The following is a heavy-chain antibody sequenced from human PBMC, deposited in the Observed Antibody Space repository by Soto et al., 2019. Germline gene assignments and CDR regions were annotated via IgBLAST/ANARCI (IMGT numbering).Heavy chain of an antibody. D-gene: IGHD2-2*01. CDR1: GYTFTSYD. V-gene: IGHV1-8*01. CDR3: ARGRYCSSTSCYYLGYYYYYMDV. Sequence: ASVKASCKASGYTFTSYDINWVRQSTGQGLAWMGWLNPNSGNTGYALKFQGRVTMTRNTSISTDYMELSSLRSEDTAVYYCARGRYCSSTSCYYLGYYYYYMDVWGKGTTVTVSS. J-gene: IGHJ6*03. CDR2: LNPNSGNT.